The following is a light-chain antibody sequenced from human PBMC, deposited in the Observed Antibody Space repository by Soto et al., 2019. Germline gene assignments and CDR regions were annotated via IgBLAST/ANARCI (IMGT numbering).Light chain of an antibody. CDR2: GAS. CDR3: QQYSIWRT. CDR1: QSVSIL. J-gene: IGKJ1*01. Sequence: IMMSQSPAAVSVSHGERATLSFRASQSVSILLAWYQQKAGQAPRLLIYGASTRATGIPARFSGSGSGTEFTFTISSLQSEDFAVYYCQQYSIWRTFGQGTKV. V-gene: IGKV3-15*01.